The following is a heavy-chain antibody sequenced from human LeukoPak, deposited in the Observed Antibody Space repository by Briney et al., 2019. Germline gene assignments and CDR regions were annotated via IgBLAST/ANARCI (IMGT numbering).Heavy chain of an antibody. D-gene: IGHD2-15*01. CDR3: ARDGYRRPFCSTTGSPTCYSGGMDV. J-gene: IGHJ6*02. CDR1: GDSINGYY. CDR2: IYYTGST. V-gene: IGHV4-59*01. Sequence: SETLSLTCTVSGDSINGYYWHWIRQPPGKRLEWIGYIYYTGSTNYSPSLKSRVTISVDTSKKQFSLKLNSVTTADTAVYYCARDGYRRPFCSTTGSPTCYSGGMDVWGQGTTVTVSS.